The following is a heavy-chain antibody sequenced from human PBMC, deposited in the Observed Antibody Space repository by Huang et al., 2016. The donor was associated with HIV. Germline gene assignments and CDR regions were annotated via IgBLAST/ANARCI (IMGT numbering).Heavy chain of an antibody. D-gene: IGHD3-22*01. J-gene: IGHJ4*02. CDR3: ARGVYSSGYYPLFDY. CDR2: IGAYNGNT. V-gene: IGHV1-18*01. Sequence: QVQLVQSGGEVKKPGASVKVSCKAYGYTFSRYGVSWGRQAPGQGLEWMGWIGAYNGNTQEAQKREGRVTMTTDTSTSTAYMELRSLRSDDTAEYDCARGVYSSGYYPLFDYWGQGTLVTVTS. CDR1: GYTFSRYG.